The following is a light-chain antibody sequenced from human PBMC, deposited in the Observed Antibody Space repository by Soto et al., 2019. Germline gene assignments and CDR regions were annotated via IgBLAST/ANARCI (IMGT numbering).Light chain of an antibody. CDR3: QQHYSTLWT. CDR2: WAS. Sequence: DIVMTQSPDSLAVSLGERATINCKSSQSVLYSSNNKNYLAWYQQKPGQPPKLLIYWASTRESGVPERFSGSGSGTDFTLTISSLQAEDVAVYYCQQHYSTLWTFGQGTKVEIK. CDR1: QSVLYSSNNKNY. J-gene: IGKJ1*01. V-gene: IGKV4-1*01.